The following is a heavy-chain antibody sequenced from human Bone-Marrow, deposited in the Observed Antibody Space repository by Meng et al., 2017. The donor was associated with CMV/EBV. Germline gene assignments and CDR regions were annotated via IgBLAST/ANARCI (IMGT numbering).Heavy chain of an antibody. V-gene: IGHV3-21*01. CDR2: ISSDSAYI. CDR3: ARDNSHCSSTSCWGGAYGMDV. Sequence: GGSLRLSCAASGLTFSSYSMNWVRQAPGKGLEWVSCISSDSAYIYYADFLKGRFTISRDNAKNSLYLQMNSLRAEDTAVYYCARDNSHCSSTSCWGGAYGMDVWGQGTTVNGAS. D-gene: IGHD2-2*01. CDR1: GLTFSSYS. J-gene: IGHJ6*01.